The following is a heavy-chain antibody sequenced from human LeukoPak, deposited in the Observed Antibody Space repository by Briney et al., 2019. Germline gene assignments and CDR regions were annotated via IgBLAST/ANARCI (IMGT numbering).Heavy chain of an antibody. J-gene: IGHJ6*02. CDR1: GFTFSSYS. CDR2: ISSSSSYI. V-gene: IGHV3-21*01. Sequence: GGSLRLSCAASGFTFSSYSMNWVRQAPGKGLEWVSSISSSSSYIYYADPVKGRFTISRDNAKNSLYLQMNSLRAEDTAVYYCARVKSGTAMVGVVDYYYYGMDVWGQGTTVTVSS. D-gene: IGHD5-18*01. CDR3: ARVKSGTAMVGVVDYYYYGMDV.